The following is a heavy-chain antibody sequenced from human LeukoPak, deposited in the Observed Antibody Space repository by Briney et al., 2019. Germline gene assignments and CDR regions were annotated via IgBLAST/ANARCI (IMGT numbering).Heavy chain of an antibody. J-gene: IGHJ4*02. CDR3: ARVGDSSGYYWDFDY. Sequence: PSETLSLTCTVSGGSVSSSSYYWGWIRQPPGKGLEWIGSIYYSGSTYYNPSLKSRVTISVDTSKNQFSLKLSSVTAADTAVYYCARVGDSSGYYWDFDYWGQGTLVTVSS. CDR1: GGSVSSSSYY. D-gene: IGHD3-22*01. V-gene: IGHV4-39*07. CDR2: IYYSGST.